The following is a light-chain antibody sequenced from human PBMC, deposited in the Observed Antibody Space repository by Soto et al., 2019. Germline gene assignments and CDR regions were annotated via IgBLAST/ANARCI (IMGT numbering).Light chain of an antibody. J-gene: IGKJ1*01. CDR2: GAS. V-gene: IGKV3-15*01. CDR1: QSVFSN. Sequence: EIVMTQSPATLSVSPGGRATLSCRASQSVFSNLAWYQQKPGQAPGLLIYGASTRATGIPARFSGSGSGTEFTLTISSLQSEDFVVYYCQQYNDWPRTFGQGTKVEIK. CDR3: QQYNDWPRT.